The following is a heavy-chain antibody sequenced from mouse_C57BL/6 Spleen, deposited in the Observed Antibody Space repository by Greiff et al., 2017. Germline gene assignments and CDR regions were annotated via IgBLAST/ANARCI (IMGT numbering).Heavy chain of an antibody. V-gene: IGHV1-69*01. Sequence: QVQLQQPGAELVMPGASVKLSCKASGYTFTSYWMHWVKQRPGQGLEWIGEIDPSDSYTNYNQKFKGKSTLTVDKSSSTAYMQLSSLTSGDSAVYYCARGVLLYYFDYWGQGTTLTVSS. J-gene: IGHJ2*01. CDR3: ARGVLLYYFDY. D-gene: IGHD2-14*01. CDR2: IDPSDSYT. CDR1: GYTFTSYW.